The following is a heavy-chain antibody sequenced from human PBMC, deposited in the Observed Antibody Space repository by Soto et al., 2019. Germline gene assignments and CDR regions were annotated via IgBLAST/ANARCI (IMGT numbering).Heavy chain of an antibody. CDR1: GFTFGSYG. J-gene: IGHJ4*02. Sequence: QLQLVESGGGAVQPGRSLRLSCAASGFTFGSYGMHWVRQAPGKGLEWVAVISNDGTNKYYEDCVKGRFTISRDNSKNTLYLQMDSLRVEDTAVYYCAKGAHGTPMDFILAYWGQGTLVTVTS. D-gene: IGHD5-18*01. V-gene: IGHV3-30*18. CDR2: ISNDGTNK. CDR3: AKGAHGTPMDFILAY.